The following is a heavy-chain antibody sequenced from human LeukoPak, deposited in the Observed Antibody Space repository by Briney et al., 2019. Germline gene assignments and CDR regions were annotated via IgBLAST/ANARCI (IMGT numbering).Heavy chain of an antibody. CDR1: GFTFSSYE. J-gene: IGHJ5*02. Sequence: GGSLRLSCAASGFTFSSYEMNWVRQAPGKGLEWVSYISRSSSTIYYADSVKGRFTISRDNAKNSLYLQMNNLRAEDTAVYYCARAPVDTASGWFDPWGQGTLVTVSS. CDR2: ISRSSSTI. CDR3: ARAPVDTASGWFDP. D-gene: IGHD5-18*01. V-gene: IGHV3-48*01.